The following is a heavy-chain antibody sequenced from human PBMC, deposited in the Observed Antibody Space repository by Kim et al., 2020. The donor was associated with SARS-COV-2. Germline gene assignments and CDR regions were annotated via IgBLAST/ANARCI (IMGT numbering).Heavy chain of an antibody. D-gene: IGHD3-3*01. V-gene: IGHV3-7*01. Sequence: YLDSVEGRFTISRDDAKNSLYLEMNSRRVEDTAVYYCVRDGFSTNWSLDCWGQGTLVSVSS. CDR3: VRDGFSTNWSLDC. J-gene: IGHJ4*02.